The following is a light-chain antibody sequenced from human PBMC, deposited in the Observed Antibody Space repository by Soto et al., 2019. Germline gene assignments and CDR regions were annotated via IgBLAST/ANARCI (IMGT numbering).Light chain of an antibody. J-gene: IGKJ1*01. CDR1: QSVSGN. Sequence: EIVMTQSPATLSVSPGERATLSCRASQSVSGNLAWYQQKPGQAPRLLIYGASTRATGIPARFSGSGSGTAFPLPLSSLQSEDFAVYYCQQYNNWPPAIGQGTKVEIK. CDR2: GAS. V-gene: IGKV3D-15*01. CDR3: QQYNNWPPA.